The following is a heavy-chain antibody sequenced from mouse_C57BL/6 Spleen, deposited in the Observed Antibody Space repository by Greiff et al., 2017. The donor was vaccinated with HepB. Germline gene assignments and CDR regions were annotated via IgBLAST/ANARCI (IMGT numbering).Heavy chain of an antibody. CDR1: GYTFTSYW. Sequence: VQLQQPGAELVMPGASVKLSCKASGYTFTSYWMHWVKQGPGQGLEWIGEIDPSDSYTNYNQKFKGKSTLTVDKSSSTAYMQLSSLTSEDSAVYYCARRALGDAMDYWGQGTSVTVSS. D-gene: IGHD3-3*01. CDR3: ARRALGDAMDY. CDR2: IDPSDSYT. V-gene: IGHV1-69*01. J-gene: IGHJ4*01.